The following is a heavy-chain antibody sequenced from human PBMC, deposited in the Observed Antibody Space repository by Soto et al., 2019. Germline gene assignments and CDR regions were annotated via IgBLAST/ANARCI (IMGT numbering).Heavy chain of an antibody. Sequence: SETLSLTCTVSGGSISSYYWSWIRQPPGKGLEWIGYIYYSGSTNYNPSLKSRVTISVDTSKNQFSLKLSSVTAADTAVYYCARVTTTPYFFGYWARGTRVPASS. V-gene: IGHV4-59*08. CDR2: IYYSGST. D-gene: IGHD2-21*02. CDR3: ARVTTTPYFFGY. CDR1: GGSISSYY. J-gene: IGHJ4*02.